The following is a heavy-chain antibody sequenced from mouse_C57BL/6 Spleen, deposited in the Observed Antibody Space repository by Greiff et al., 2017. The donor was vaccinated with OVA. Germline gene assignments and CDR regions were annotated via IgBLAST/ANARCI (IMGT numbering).Heavy chain of an antibody. Sequence: EVQLQQSGPELVKPGASVKISCKASGYTFTDYYMNWVKQSHGKSLEWIGDINPNNGGTSYNQKFKGKATLTVDKSSSTAYMELRSLTSEDSAVYYCARDEYADYRGQGTTLTVSS. J-gene: IGHJ2*01. CDR1: GYTFTDYY. D-gene: IGHD5-1*01. CDR3: ARDEYADY. CDR2: INPNNGGT. V-gene: IGHV1-26*01.